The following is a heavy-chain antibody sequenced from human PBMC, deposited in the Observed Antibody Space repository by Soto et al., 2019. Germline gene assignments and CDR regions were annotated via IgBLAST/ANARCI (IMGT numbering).Heavy chain of an antibody. V-gene: IGHV3-66*01. J-gene: IGHJ5*02. Sequence: PGGSLRLSCAASGFTVSSNYMSWVRQAPGKGLEWVSVIYSGGSTYYADSVKGRFTISRDNSKNTLYLQMNSLRAEDTAVYYCARVGYGSGSYYIEPWFDPWGQGTLVTVSS. D-gene: IGHD3-10*01. CDR1: GFTVSSNY. CDR3: ARVGYGSGSYYIEPWFDP. CDR2: IYSGGST.